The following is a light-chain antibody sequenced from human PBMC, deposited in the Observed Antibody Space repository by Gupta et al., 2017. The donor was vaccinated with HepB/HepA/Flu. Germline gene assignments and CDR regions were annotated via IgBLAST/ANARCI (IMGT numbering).Light chain of an antibody. CDR2: AAS. CDR3: VQDDSYPQT. CDR1: QGISSY. J-gene: IGKJ1*01. V-gene: IGKV1-8*01. Sequence: IRMTQSPSSFSASTGDRVTITCRPSQGISSYLAWYQQKPVKVPKLLIYAASPLQSGIPSRFRGSGSVGAITLIISSLQSQDFATSYSVQDDSYPQTFGQGTKVEIK.